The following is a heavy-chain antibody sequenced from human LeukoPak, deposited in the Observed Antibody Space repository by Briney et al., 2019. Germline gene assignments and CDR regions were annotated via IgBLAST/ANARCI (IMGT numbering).Heavy chain of an antibody. CDR3: ARGILVTVYAAFDY. J-gene: IGHJ4*02. CDR2: IIHSGRT. D-gene: IGHD2/OR15-2a*01. V-gene: IGHV4-34*01. Sequence: SETLSLTCGVYGGSFSGYYWTWLRQSPGMGLEWIGEIIHSGRTNYNPSLTSRVSISVDTSKNQFSLELSSVTAADTAVYYCARGILVTVYAAFDYWGQGTLVTVSS. CDR1: GGSFSGYY.